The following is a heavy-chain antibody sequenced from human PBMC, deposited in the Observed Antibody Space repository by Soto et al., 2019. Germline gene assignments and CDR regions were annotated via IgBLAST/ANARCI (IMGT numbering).Heavy chain of an antibody. CDR1: GGTFSSYA. D-gene: IGHD6-6*01. Sequence: QVQLVQSGAEVKKPGSSVKVSCKASGGTFSSYAISWVRQAPGQGLEWMGGIIPIFGTANYAQKFQGRVTITADEPTSTAYMELSSLRSEDTAVYYCAREYSSSGWGVRRVYYFDYWGQGTLVTVSS. V-gene: IGHV1-69*01. CDR2: IIPIFGTA. J-gene: IGHJ4*02. CDR3: AREYSSSGWGVRRVYYFDY.